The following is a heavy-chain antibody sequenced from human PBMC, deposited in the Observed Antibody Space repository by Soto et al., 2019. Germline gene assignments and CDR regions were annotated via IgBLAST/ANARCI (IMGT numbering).Heavy chain of an antibody. CDR3: PKPPGTSDI. CDR2: ITVGGEST. CDR1: GFTFSEYA. V-gene: IGHV3-23*01. J-gene: IGHJ3*02. Sequence: EVQLLESGGDLVQTGGSLRLSCAASGFTFSEYAMNWVRQAPGKGLEWLSGITVGGESTYYADSVKGRFTISRDNSKNTLYLQMDSLRAEDTGLYYCPKPPGTSDIWGQGTMVTVSS. D-gene: IGHD1-26*01.